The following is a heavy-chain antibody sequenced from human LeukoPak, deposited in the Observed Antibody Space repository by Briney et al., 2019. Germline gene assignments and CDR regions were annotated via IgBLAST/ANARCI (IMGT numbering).Heavy chain of an antibody. V-gene: IGHV4-34*01. CDR2: INHSGST. J-gene: IGHJ4*02. CDR3: ARGLTGSDENY. D-gene: IGHD1-20*01. Sequence: SETLSLTCAVYGRSFSGYYWSWIRQPPGKGLEWIGEINHSGSTNYNPSLKSRVTISVDTSKNQFSLKLSSVTAADTAVYYCARGLTGSDENYWGQGTLVTVSS. CDR1: GRSFSGYY.